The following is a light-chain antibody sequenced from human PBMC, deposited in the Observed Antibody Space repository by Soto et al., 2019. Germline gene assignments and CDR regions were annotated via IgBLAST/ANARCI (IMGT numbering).Light chain of an antibody. CDR3: QSYDSSLSGSSV. CDR1: SSNIGAGYD. J-gene: IGLJ1*01. V-gene: IGLV1-40*01. CDR2: GNS. Sequence: QSALTQPPSVSGAPGQRVTISCTGGSSNIGAGYDVHWYQQLPGTAPKLLIYGNSNRPSGVPDRFSGSKSGTSASLAITGLQAEDEADYYCQSYDSSLSGSSVFGTGTKVTVL.